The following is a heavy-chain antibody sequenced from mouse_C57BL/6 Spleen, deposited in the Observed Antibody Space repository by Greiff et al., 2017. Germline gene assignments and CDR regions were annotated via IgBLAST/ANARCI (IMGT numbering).Heavy chain of an antibody. CDR2: IDPSDSET. CDR1: GYTFTSYW. CDR3: ARRGSSPYWYFDV. V-gene: IGHV1-52*01. Sequence: VQLQQPGAELVRPGSSVKLSCKASGYTFTSYWMHWVKQRPIQGLEWIGNIDPSDSETHYNQKFKDKGTLTVDKSSSTAYMQLSSLTSEDSAVYYCARRGSSPYWYFDVWGTGTTVTVSS. D-gene: IGHD1-1*01. J-gene: IGHJ1*03.